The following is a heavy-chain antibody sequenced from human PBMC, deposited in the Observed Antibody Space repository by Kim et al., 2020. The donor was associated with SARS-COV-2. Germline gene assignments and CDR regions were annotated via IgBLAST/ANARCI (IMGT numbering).Heavy chain of an antibody. D-gene: IGHD3-16*01. CDR1: GFTVSSNS. Sequence: GGSLRLSCAASGFTVSSNSMSWVRQAPGKGLEWVSLIYSGGNTYYADYVKGRFTISRDTSTNTLYLQMNSMRVEDTAAYYCARDRGAADALSFDYWGQGT. CDR3: ARDRGAADALSFDY. V-gene: IGHV3-53*01. CDR2: IYSGGNT. J-gene: IGHJ4*02.